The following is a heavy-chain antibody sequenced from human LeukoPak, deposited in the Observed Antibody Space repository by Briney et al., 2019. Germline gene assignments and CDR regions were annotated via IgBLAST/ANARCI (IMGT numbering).Heavy chain of an antibody. CDR2: IYYSGST. Sequence: PSETLSLTCTVSGGSISSSSYYWGWIRQPPGKGLEWIGSIYYSGSTYYNPSLKSRVTISVDTSKNQFSLKLSSVTAADTAVYYCARDPEIMDYGGNYGMDVWGQGTTVTVSS. J-gene: IGHJ6*02. D-gene: IGHD4-23*01. CDR3: ARDPEIMDYGGNYGMDV. V-gene: IGHV4-39*07. CDR1: GGSISSSSYY.